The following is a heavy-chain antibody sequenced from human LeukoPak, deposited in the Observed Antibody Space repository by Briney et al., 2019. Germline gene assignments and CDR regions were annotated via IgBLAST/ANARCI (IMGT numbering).Heavy chain of an antibody. CDR3: ARPLSGTTDFDY. CDR1: GFTFSSYT. CDR2: FSSSSSYI. Sequence: GGSLRLSCAASGFTFSSYTMNWVRQAPGKGLEWVSLFSSSSSYIFYADSVKGRFTISRDNAKKSLYLQMNSLRAEDTAVYYCARPLSGTTDFDYWGQGTLVTVSS. D-gene: IGHD1-20*01. J-gene: IGHJ4*02. V-gene: IGHV3-21*01.